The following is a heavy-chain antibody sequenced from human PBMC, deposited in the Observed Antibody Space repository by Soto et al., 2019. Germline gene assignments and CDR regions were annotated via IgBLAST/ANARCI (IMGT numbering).Heavy chain of an antibody. J-gene: IGHJ4*02. CDR3: AAQRGNTHGPSDY. V-gene: IGHV4-4*02. D-gene: IGHD5-18*01. Sequence: PSETLSLTCAVSGGSISSGNWWSWVRQSPEKGLEWIGEIFHSGSTNYNPSLNSRVTISLDKSKNQFSLKLTSVTAADTAVYYCAAQRGNTHGPSDYWGPGTLVTVSS. CDR2: IFHSGST. CDR1: GGSISSGNW.